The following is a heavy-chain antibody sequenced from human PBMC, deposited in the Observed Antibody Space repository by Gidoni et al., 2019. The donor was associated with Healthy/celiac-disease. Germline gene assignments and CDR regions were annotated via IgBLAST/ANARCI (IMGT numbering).Heavy chain of an antibody. J-gene: IGHJ4*02. D-gene: IGHD6-19*01. V-gene: IGHV1-3*01. CDR3: ARPRDSSGWYYFDY. Sequence: QVQLVQSGAEVKKPGASVKVSCKASGYTFTSYAMHWVRQAPGQRLEWMGWINAGNGNTKYSQKFQGRVTITRDTSASTAYMELSSLRSEDTAVYYCARPRDSSGWYYFDYWGQGTLVTVSS. CDR2: INAGNGNT. CDR1: GYTFTSYA.